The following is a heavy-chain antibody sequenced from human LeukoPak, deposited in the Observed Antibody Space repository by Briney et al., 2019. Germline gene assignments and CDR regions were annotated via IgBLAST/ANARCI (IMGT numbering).Heavy chain of an antibody. V-gene: IGHV4-4*02. Sequence: SETLSLTCAVSGGSISSSNWWSWVRQPPGKGLEWIGEIYHSGSTNYNPSLKSRVTISVVKSKNQFSLKLSSVTAADTAVYYCASGYDYARDAFDIWGQGTMVTVSS. CDR3: ASGYDYARDAFDI. CDR2: IYHSGST. CDR1: GGSISSSNW. J-gene: IGHJ3*02. D-gene: IGHD5-12*01.